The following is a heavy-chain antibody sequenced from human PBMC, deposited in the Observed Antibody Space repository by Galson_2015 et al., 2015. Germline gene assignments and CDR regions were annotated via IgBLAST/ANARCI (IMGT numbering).Heavy chain of an antibody. CDR1: GYTFTSYG. D-gene: IGHD3-22*01. J-gene: IGHJ6*02. CDR2: ISAYNGNT. V-gene: IGHV1-18*04. Sequence: SVKVSCKASGYTFTSYGISWVRQAPGQGLEWMGWISAYNGNTNYAQKLQGRVTMTTDTSTSTAYMELRSLRADDTVVYYCARDVAYYYDSSGYYYDPYYYYGMDVWGQGTTVTVSS. CDR3: ARDVAYYYDSSGYYYDPYYYYGMDV.